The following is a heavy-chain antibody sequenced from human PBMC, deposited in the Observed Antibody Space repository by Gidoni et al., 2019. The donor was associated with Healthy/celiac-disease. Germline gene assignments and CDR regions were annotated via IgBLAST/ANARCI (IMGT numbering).Heavy chain of an antibody. Sequence: QVQLQQWGAGLLKPSETLSLTCAVYGGSFSGYYCSWIRQPPGKGLEWIGEINHSGSTNYNPSLKSRVTISVDTSKNQFSLKLSSVTAADTAVYYCARGGYGGNSDYWGQGTLVTVSS. CDR1: GGSFSGYY. CDR2: INHSGST. J-gene: IGHJ4*02. V-gene: IGHV4-34*01. CDR3: ARGGYGGNSDY. D-gene: IGHD4-17*01.